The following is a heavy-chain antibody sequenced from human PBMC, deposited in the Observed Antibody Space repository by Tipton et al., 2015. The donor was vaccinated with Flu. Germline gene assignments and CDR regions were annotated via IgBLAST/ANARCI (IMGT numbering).Heavy chain of an antibody. CDR2: IYYSGST. Sequence: TLSLTCTVSGGSISSGGYYWNWIRQHPGKGLEWIGYIYYSGSTSYNPSLKSRLTMSVDTSKNQFSLNLSSVTAADTAVYYCARDSSGYYHFDYWGQGTLVTVSS. CDR1: GGSISSGGYY. CDR3: ARDSSGYYHFDY. J-gene: IGHJ4*02. D-gene: IGHD3-22*01. V-gene: IGHV4-31*03.